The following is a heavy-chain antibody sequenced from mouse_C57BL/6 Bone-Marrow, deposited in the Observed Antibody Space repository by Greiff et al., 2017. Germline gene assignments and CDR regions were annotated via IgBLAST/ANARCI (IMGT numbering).Heavy chain of an antibody. CDR1: GYTFTSYW. CDR3: AREGLRGY. V-gene: IGHV1-69*01. CDR2: IDPSDSYT. J-gene: IGHJ2*01. Sequence: QVQLQQPGAELVMPGASVKLSCKASGYTFTSYWMHWVKQRPGQGLEWIGEIDPSDSYTNYNQKFKGKSTLTVDKSSSTAYIQLSSLTSEDSAVYYCAREGLRGYWGQGTTLTVSS. D-gene: IGHD1-1*01.